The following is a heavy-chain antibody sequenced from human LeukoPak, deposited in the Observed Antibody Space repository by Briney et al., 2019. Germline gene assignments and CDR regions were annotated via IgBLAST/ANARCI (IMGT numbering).Heavy chain of an antibody. V-gene: IGHV4-59*11. CDR3: ARSIALDKNWFDP. Sequence: PSETLSLTCTVSGGSISSHYWSWIRQPPGKGLEWIGYIYYSGSTNYNPSLKSRVTISVDTSKNQFSLKLNSVTAADTAVYYCARSIALDKNWFDPWGQGTLVTVSS. D-gene: IGHD6-6*01. CDR1: GGSISSHY. J-gene: IGHJ5*02. CDR2: IYYSGST.